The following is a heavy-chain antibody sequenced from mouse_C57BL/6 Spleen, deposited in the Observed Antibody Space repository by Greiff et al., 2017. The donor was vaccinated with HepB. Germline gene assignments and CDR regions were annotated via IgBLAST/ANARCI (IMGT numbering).Heavy chain of an antibody. CDR2: IDPSDSYT. D-gene: IGHD1-1*01. CDR1: GYTFTSYW. CDR3: ARSGSITTVVGTDY. V-gene: IGHV1-50*01. Sequence: VQLQQPGAELVKPGASVKLSCKASGYTFTSYWMQWVKQRPGQGLEWIGEIDPSDSYTNYNQKFKGKATLTVDTSSSTAYMQLSSLTSEDSAVYYCARSGSITTVVGTDYWGQGTTLTVSS. J-gene: IGHJ2*01.